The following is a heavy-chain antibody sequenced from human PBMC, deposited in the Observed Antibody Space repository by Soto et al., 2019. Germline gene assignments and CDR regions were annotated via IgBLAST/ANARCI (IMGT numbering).Heavy chain of an antibody. CDR1: GFTFSDYY. CDR3: ATSSWFDP. J-gene: IGHJ5*02. D-gene: IGHD6-6*01. CDR2: ISSSSGSTI. V-gene: IGHV3-11*01. Sequence: PGGSLRLSCAASGFTFSDYYMSWIRQAPGKGLEWVSYISSSSGSTIYYADSVKGRFTISRDNAKNSLYLQMNSLRAEDTAVYYCATSSWFDPWGQGTLVTISS.